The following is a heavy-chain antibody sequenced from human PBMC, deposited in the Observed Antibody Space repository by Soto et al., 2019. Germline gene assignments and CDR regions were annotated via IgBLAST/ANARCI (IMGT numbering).Heavy chain of an antibody. CDR1: GFTFSSYA. CDR3: AKSLNTATSFDY. V-gene: IGHV3-23*01. Sequence: HPGGSLRLSCASSGFTFSSYAMNWFRQAPGKGPEWVSHISVTGDTYYADSVKGRFTISRDNSKHTLFLQMKSLRAEDTAVYYCAKSLNTATSFDYWGQGSPVTVSS. J-gene: IGHJ4*02. CDR2: ISVTGDT.